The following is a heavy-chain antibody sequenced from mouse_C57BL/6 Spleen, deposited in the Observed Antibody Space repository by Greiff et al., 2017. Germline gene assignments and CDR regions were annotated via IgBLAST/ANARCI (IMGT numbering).Heavy chain of an antibody. Sequence: VQLQQPGAELVRPGSSVKLSCKASGYTFTSYWMHWVKQRPIQGLEWIGNIDPSDSETHYNQKFKDKATLTVDKSSSTAYKQLSSLTSEDSAVYYCARLNYYGSSSLYFDYWGQGTTLTVSS. J-gene: IGHJ2*01. CDR1: GYTFTSYW. CDR2: IDPSDSET. V-gene: IGHV1-52*01. CDR3: ARLNYYGSSSLYFDY. D-gene: IGHD1-1*01.